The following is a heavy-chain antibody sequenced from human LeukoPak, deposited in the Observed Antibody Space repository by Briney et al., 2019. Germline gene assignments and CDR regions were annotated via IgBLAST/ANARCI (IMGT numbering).Heavy chain of an antibody. D-gene: IGHD2-15*01. CDR1: GYTFTSYA. J-gene: IGHJ5*02. V-gene: IGHV7-4-1*02. CDR3: ARDKLLLPSGWFDP. CDR2: INTNTGNP. Sequence: ASVKVSCKASGYTFTSYAMNWVRQAPGQGLEWMGWINTNTGNPTYAQGFTGRFVFSLDTSVSTAYQQISSLKAEDTAVYYCARDKLLLPSGWFDPWGQGTLVTVSS.